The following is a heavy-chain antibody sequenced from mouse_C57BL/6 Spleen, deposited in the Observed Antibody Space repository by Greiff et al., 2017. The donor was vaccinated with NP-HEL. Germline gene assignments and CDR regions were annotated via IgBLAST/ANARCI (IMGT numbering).Heavy chain of an antibody. CDR1: GFTFSSYA. CDR2: ISDGGSYT. V-gene: IGHV5-4*01. Sequence: EVKLVESGGGLVKPGGSLKLSCAASGFTFSSYAMSWVRQTPEKRLEWVATISDGGSYTYYPDNVKGRFTISRDNAKNNLYLQMSHLKSEDTAMYYGARDGYYYGSKGFAYWGQRTLVTVSA. CDR3: ARDGYYYGSKGFAY. D-gene: IGHD1-1*01. J-gene: IGHJ3*01.